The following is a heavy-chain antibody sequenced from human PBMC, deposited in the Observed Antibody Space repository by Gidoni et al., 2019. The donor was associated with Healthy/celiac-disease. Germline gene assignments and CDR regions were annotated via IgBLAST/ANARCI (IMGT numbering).Heavy chain of an antibody. Sequence: EVQLLESGGGLVQPGGSLRLSCSASGFTFSSYAMSWVRPAPGKGLEWVSDISGSGGSTYYADSVKGRFTISRDNSKNTLYLKMNSLRAEDTAVYYCAKWLAAAGWGWFDPWGQGTLVTVSS. V-gene: IGHV3-23*01. CDR2: ISGSGGST. D-gene: IGHD6-13*01. CDR1: GFTFSSYA. CDR3: AKWLAAAGWGWFDP. J-gene: IGHJ5*02.